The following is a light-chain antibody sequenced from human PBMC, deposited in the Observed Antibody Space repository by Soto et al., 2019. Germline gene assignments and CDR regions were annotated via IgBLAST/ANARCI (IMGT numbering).Light chain of an antibody. CDR2: GAS. J-gene: IGKJ1*01. V-gene: IGKV3-15*01. CDR3: QQYNNWPRT. CDR1: QSVSSSN. Sequence: EIVMRQSPATLSVSPGERATLSCRASQSVSSSNLAWYQQKPGQAPRLLIYGASTRATGIPARFSGSGSGTEFTLTISSLQSEDFAVYYCQQYNNWPRTFGQGTKVDIK.